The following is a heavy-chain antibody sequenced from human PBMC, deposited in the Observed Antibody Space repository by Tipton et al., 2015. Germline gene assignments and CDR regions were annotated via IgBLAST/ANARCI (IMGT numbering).Heavy chain of an antibody. CDR3: ACQDYDILTRDYQTVDY. J-gene: IGHJ4*02. Sequence: TLSLTCTVSGGSISRSSYYWGWIRQPPGKGLEWIGSIYYSGSTYYNPSLKSRVTISVDTPKNQFSLRVRSVTAADTAVYYCACQDYDILTRDYQTVDYWGQGTLVTVSS. CDR2: IYYSGST. CDR1: GGSISRSSYY. V-gene: IGHV4-39*01. D-gene: IGHD3-9*01.